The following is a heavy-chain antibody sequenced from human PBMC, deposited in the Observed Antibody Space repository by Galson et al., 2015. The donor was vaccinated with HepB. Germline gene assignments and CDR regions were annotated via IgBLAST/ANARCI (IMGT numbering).Heavy chain of an antibody. J-gene: IGHJ4*02. CDR3: AKSYDSSGYPLGY. Sequence: SLRLSCAASGFTVSSNYMSWVRQAPGKGLEWVSVIYSGGSTYYADSVKGRFTISRDNSKNTLYLQMNSLRAEDTAVYYCAKSYDSSGYPLGYWGQGTLVTISS. CDR2: IYSGGST. V-gene: IGHV3-66*01. D-gene: IGHD3-22*01. CDR1: GFTVSSNY.